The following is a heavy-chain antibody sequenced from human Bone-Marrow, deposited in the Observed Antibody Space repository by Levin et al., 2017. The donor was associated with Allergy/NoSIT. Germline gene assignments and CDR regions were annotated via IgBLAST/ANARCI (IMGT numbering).Heavy chain of an antibody. CDR2: ITNSGRT. D-gene: IGHD4-17*01. CDR1: GFTFSNFA. V-gene: IGHV3-23*01. CDR3: AKEMTTVIPVFDY. Sequence: QTGGSLRLSCAASGFTFSNFAMSWVRQAPGKGLEWVSAITNSGRTYYSDSVKGRFTVSRDNSKNTLYLQMNSPRADDTAVYYCAKEMTTVIPVFDYWGQGTLVTVSS. J-gene: IGHJ4*02.